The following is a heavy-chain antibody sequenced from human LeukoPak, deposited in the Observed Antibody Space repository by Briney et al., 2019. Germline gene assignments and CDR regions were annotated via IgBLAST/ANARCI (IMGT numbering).Heavy chain of an antibody. Sequence: QPGGSLRLSCAASGFTFSSYAMHWVRQAPGKGLEWVAVISYDGSNKYYADSVKGRFTISRDNSKNTLYLQMNSLRAEDTAVYYCARDLYYYDSSGYHYELYYFDYWGQGTLVTVSS. V-gene: IGHV3-30*04. CDR3: ARDLYYYDSSGYHYELYYFDY. CDR1: GFTFSSYA. CDR2: ISYDGSNK. D-gene: IGHD3-22*01. J-gene: IGHJ4*02.